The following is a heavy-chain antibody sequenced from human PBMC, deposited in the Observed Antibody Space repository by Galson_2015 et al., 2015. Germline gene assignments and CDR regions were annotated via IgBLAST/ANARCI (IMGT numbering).Heavy chain of an antibody. CDR3: ARDLRLGRLRFLESCAFDI. Sequence: SVKVSCKASGGTFSSYAISWVRQAPGQGLEWMGGIIPIFGTANYAQKFQGRVTITADESTSTAYMELSSLRSEDTAVYYCARDLRLGRLRFLESCAFDIWGQGTMVTVSS. D-gene: IGHD3-3*01. CDR2: IIPIFGTA. CDR1: GGTFSSYA. J-gene: IGHJ3*02. V-gene: IGHV1-69*13.